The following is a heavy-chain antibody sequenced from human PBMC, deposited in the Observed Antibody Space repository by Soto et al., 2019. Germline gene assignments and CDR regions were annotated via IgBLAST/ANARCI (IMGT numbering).Heavy chain of an antibody. CDR3: ARGEGGGGCYTYGMDV. CDR1: GYTFTSYG. D-gene: IGHD2-15*01. V-gene: IGHV1-18*01. CDR2: ISAYNGNT. J-gene: IGHJ6*02. Sequence: QVQLVQSGAEVKKPGASVKVSCKASGYTFTSYGISWVRQAPGQGLEWMGWISAYNGNTNYAQKLQGRVTMTTDTXTXXAYKGLRRLRSDERAAYGCARGEGGGGCYTYGMDVWGQGTTGTVSS.